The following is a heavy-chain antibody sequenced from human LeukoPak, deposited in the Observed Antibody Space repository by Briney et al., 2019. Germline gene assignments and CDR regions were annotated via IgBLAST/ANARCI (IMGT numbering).Heavy chain of an antibody. V-gene: IGHV4-34*01. CDR2: INHSGYT. J-gene: IGHJ4*02. D-gene: IGHD3-22*01. CDR3: SRQVVGNDY. Sequence: SETLSLTCAVYGESSFSSYYWSWIRQTPGGALEWIGEINHSGYTNYNPSLKSRVTLSKDTSKNQFSLRLNSVTAADTAVYYCSRQVVGNDYWGQGTLVTVSS. CDR1: GESSFSSYY.